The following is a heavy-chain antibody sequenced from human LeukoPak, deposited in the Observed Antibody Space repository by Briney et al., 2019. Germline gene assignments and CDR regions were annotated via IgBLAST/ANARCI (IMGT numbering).Heavy chain of an antibody. Sequence: PSETLSLTCAVYGGSFSGYYWSWIRQPPGKWLEWIGEINHSGSTNYNPSLKSRVTISVDTSKNQFSLKLSSVTAADTAVYYCARNYYFDYWGQGTLVTVSS. J-gene: IGHJ4*02. CDR1: GGSFSGYY. CDR3: ARNYYFDY. CDR2: INHSGST. V-gene: IGHV4-34*01.